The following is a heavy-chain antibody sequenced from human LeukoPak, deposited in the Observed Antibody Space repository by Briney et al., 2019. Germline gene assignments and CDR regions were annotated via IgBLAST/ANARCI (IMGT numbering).Heavy chain of an antibody. J-gene: IGHJ4*02. CDR1: GYTFTGYY. D-gene: IGHD6-19*01. CDR3: AREVIEYSSGWYYFDY. Sequence: ASVKVSCKASGYTFTGYYMHWVRQAPGQGLEWMGWINPNSGGTNYAQKFQGRVTMTRDTSISTAYMELSRLRSDDTAVYCCAREVIEYSSGWYYFDYWGQGTLVTVSS. CDR2: INPNSGGT. V-gene: IGHV1-2*02.